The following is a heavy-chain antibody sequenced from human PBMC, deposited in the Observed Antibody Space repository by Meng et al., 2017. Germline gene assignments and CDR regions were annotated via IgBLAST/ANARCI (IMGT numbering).Heavy chain of an antibody. CDR1: GFTFSSYS. D-gene: IGHD5-18*01. V-gene: IGHV3-21*01. J-gene: IGHJ6*02. Sequence: GGSLRLSCAASGFTFSSYSMNWVRQAPGKGLEWVSSISSSSSYIYYADSVKGRFTISRDNAKNSLYLQMNSLRAGDTAVYYCARGVDTANGMDVWGQGTTVTVSS. CDR2: ISSSSSYI. CDR3: ARGVDTANGMDV.